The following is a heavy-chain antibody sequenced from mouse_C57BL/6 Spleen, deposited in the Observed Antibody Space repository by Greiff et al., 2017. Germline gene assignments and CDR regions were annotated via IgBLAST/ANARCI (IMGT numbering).Heavy chain of an antibody. CDR3: ARALPKVCYPDD. CDR2: IHPGDGGT. Sequence: VQLQQSGAELVKPGASVKLSCKASGYTFTSYWMHWVKQRPGQGLEWIGMIHPGDGGTNYNGKFKSKATLTVDKSSSTAYMQLSSLTSEDSAVYYCARALPKVCYPDDWGKGTTLTVSS. J-gene: IGHJ2*01. CDR1: GYTFTSYW. V-gene: IGHV1-64*01. D-gene: IGHD1-1*01.